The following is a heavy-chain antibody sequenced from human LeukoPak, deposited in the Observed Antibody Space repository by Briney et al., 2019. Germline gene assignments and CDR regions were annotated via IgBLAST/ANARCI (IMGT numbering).Heavy chain of an antibody. D-gene: IGHD2-15*01. J-gene: IGHJ4*02. CDR1: GYTFTNYY. CDR2: IYPSGGST. CDR3: ARGSAMGVAATGYFDY. Sequence: ASVKVSCKASGYTFTNYYIHWVRQAPGQGLEWMGIIYPSGGSTRYAQKFQGRVTMTRDTATSTVYMELSSLRSEDTAVFYCARGSAMGVAATGYFDYWGQGTLVTVSS. V-gene: IGHV1-46*01.